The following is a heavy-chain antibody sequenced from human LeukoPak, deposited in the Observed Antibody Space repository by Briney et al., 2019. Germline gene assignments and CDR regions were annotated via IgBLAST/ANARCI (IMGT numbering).Heavy chain of an antibody. Sequence: GGSLRLSCAASGFTFSSYAMNWVRQAPGKGLEWVSGISGSGGNTYYADSVKGRFTISRDNSRNTLYLQMNSLRAEDTAIYYCAMINYNFWSGYPYWGQGTLVTVSS. CDR1: GFTFSSYA. CDR2: ISGSGGNT. J-gene: IGHJ4*02. V-gene: IGHV3-23*01. D-gene: IGHD3-3*01. CDR3: AMINYNFWSGYPY.